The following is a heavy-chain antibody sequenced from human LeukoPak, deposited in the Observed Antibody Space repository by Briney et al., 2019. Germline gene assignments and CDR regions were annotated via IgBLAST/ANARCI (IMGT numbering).Heavy chain of an antibody. CDR3: ARVHGDFYFDY. V-gene: IGHV4-30-4*01. Sequence: SQTLSLTCTVSGGSISSGDYYWSWIRQPPGKGLEWIGYIYYSGSTYYNPSLKSRVTISVDTSKSQFSLKLSSVTAADTAVYYCARVHGDFYFDYWGQGTLVTVSS. D-gene: IGHD4-17*01. CDR2: IYYSGST. J-gene: IGHJ4*02. CDR1: GGSISSGDYY.